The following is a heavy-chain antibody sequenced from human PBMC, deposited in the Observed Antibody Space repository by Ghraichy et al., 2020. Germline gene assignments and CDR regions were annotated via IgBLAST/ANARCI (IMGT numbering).Heavy chain of an antibody. CDR3: ARGAVVVVAANEEANYFDY. V-gene: IGHV4-34*01. D-gene: IGHD2-15*01. CDR2: INHSGST. Sequence: SETLSLTCAVYGGSFSGYYWSWIRQPPGKGLEWIGEINHSGSTNYNPSLKSRVTISVDTSKNQFSLKLSSVTAADTAVYYCARGAVVVVAANEEANYFDYWGQGTLVTVSS. CDR1: GGSFSGYY. J-gene: IGHJ4*02.